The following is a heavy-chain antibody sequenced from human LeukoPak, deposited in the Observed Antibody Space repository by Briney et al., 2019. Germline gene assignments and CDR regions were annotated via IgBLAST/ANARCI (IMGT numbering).Heavy chain of an antibody. CDR3: ARGDHLNSAAFDI. J-gene: IGHJ3*02. Sequence: GGSLRLSCAASGFTFSSYAMHWVRQAPGKGLEWVAVISYDGSNKYYADSVKGRFTISRDNSKNTLYLQMNSLRAEDTAVYYCARGDHLNSAAFDIWGQETMVTVSS. D-gene: IGHD1-1*01. CDR1: GFTFSSYA. V-gene: IGHV3-30-3*01. CDR2: ISYDGSNK.